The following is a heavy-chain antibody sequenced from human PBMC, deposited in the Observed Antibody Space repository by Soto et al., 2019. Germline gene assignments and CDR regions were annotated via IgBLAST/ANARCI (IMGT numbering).Heavy chain of an antibody. CDR1: GGTFSSYA. CDR3: ARAKGIAARLYYYYYGMDV. J-gene: IGHJ6*02. V-gene: IGHV1-69*13. CDR2: IIPIFGTA. Sequence: SVKVSCKASGGTFSSYAISWVRQAPGQGLEWMGGIIPIFGTANYAQKFQGRVTITADESTSTAYMELSSLRSEDTAVYYCARAKGIAARLYYYYYGMDVWGQGTTVTV. D-gene: IGHD6-6*01.